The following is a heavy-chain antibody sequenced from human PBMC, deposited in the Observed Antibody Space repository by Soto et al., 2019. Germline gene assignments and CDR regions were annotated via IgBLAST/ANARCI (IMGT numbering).Heavy chain of an antibody. Sequence: PGGSLRLSCAASGFTFDDYAMHWVRQAPGKGLEWVSGISWNSGSIGYADSVKGRFTISRDNAKNSLYLQMNSLRAEDTALYYCAKDTGYSGYDLGVGFDYWGQGTLVTVSS. V-gene: IGHV3-9*01. CDR2: ISWNSGSI. J-gene: IGHJ4*02. D-gene: IGHD5-12*01. CDR3: AKDTGYSGYDLGVGFDY. CDR1: GFTFDDYA.